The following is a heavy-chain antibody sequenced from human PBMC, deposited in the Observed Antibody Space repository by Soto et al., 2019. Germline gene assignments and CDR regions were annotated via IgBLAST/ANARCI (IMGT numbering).Heavy chain of an antibody. V-gene: IGHV4-34*01. D-gene: IGHD3-16*01. CDR2: INHVGGT. Sequence: SETLSLTCAVYGGFLSESYWTWIRQPPGEGLEWIGEINHVGGTNYNPSLKSRVTMSVDTSQNQFSLRLISVTAADTAMYFCVRIRYQLPSSVLWLDPWGQGTPVTVSS. J-gene: IGHJ5*02. CDR1: GGFLSESY. CDR3: VRIRYQLPSSVLWLDP.